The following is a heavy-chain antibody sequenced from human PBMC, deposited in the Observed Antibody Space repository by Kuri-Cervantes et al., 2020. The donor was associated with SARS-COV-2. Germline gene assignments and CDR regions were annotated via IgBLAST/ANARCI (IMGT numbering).Heavy chain of an antibody. V-gene: IGHV4-38-2*01. J-gene: IGHJ4*02. CDR3: ARVGAYLGYCSSTSCYGPFDY. CDR2: IYHSGST. CDR1: GYSISSGYY. D-gene: IGHD2-2*01. Sequence: SQTLSLTCAVSGYSISSGYYWGWIRPPPGKGLEWIGSIYHSGSTYYNPSLKSRVTISVDTSKNQFSLKLSSVTAADTAVYYCARVGAYLGYCSSTSCYGPFDYWGQGTLVTVSS.